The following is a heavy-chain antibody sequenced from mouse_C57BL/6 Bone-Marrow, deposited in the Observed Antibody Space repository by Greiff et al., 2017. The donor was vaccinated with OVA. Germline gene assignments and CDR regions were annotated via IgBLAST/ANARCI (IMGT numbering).Heavy chain of an antibody. D-gene: IGHD2-5*01. J-gene: IGHJ2*01. CDR2: IIYDGSN. CDR1: GYSITSGYY. CDR3: ARRDSNYDCDY. V-gene: IGHV3-6*01. Sequence: EVKLQESGPGLVKPSQSLSLTCSVTGYSITSGYYWNWIRQFPGNKLEWMGYIIYDGSNNYNPSLKNRISITRDTSKNQFFLKWNSVTTEDTATYCCARRDSNYDCDYWGQGTTLTVSS.